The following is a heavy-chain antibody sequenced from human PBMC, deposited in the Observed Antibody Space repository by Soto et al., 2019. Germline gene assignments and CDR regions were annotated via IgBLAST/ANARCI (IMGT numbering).Heavy chain of an antibody. CDR1: GFTLSGYN. D-gene: IGHD3-10*01. CDR2: ISSSSNHI. CDR3: AKDRGRGSPVSGGMDV. V-gene: IGHV3-21*01. Sequence: EVQLVESGGGLVKPGGSLRLSCAASGFTLSGYNMNWVRQAPGKGLEWVSSISSSSNHIYYADSVKGRFTISRDNANNSLYLQMNSLSAEDTAVYYCAKDRGRGSPVSGGMDVWGQGTTVTVAS. J-gene: IGHJ6*02.